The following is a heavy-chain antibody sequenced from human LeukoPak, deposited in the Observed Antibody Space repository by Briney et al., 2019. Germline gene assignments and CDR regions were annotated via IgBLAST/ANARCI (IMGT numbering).Heavy chain of an antibody. J-gene: IGHJ4*02. V-gene: IGHV5-51*01. Sequence: GESLQISCKASGYSFTTHWIGWVRQMPGKGLEWMGIIYPGDSDTRYSPSFQGHVTISADKSISTAYLQWSSLKASDTAMYYCARARHDSSGYYRFDYWGQGTLVTVSS. CDR2: IYPGDSDT. CDR3: ARARHDSSGYYRFDY. D-gene: IGHD3-22*01. CDR1: GYSFTTHW.